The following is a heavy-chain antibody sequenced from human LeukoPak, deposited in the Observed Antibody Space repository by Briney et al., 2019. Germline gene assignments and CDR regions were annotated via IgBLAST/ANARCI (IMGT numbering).Heavy chain of an antibody. V-gene: IGHV3-7*04. CDR2: IKQDGSEK. Sequence: GGSLRLSCAASGFTFSSYWMSWVRQAPGKGLEWVANIKQDGSEKYYVDSVKGRFTISRDNAKNSLYLQMNSLRAEDTAVYYCARAPFGGVATVGAFDIWGQGTMVTASS. J-gene: IGHJ3*02. D-gene: IGHD5-12*01. CDR3: ARAPFGGVATVGAFDI. CDR1: GFTFSSYW.